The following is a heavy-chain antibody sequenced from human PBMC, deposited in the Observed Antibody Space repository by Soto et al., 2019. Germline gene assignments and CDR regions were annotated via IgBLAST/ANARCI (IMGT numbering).Heavy chain of an antibody. Sequence: GGSLRLSCAASGFTFSSYGMHWVRQAPGKGLEWVAVIWYDGSNKYYADSVKGRFTISRDNSKNTLYLQMNSLRAEDTAVYYCARGGELLWFDYWGQGTLVTVSS. V-gene: IGHV3-33*01. CDR3: ARGGELLWFDY. CDR1: GFTFSSYG. J-gene: IGHJ4*02. CDR2: IWYDGSNK. D-gene: IGHD1-26*01.